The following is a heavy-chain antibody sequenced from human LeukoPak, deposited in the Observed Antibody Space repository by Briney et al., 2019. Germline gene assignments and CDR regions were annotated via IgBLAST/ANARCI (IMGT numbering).Heavy chain of an antibody. CDR1: GFTFSSYA. D-gene: IGHD6-19*01. Sequence: GGSLGLSCAASGFTFSSYAMSWVRQAPGKGLEWVSAISGSGGSTYYADSVKGRFTISRDNSKNTLYLQMNSLRAEDTAVYYCAITGGGWYLSDFDYWGQGTLVTVSS. V-gene: IGHV3-23*01. CDR3: AITGGGWYLSDFDY. J-gene: IGHJ4*02. CDR2: ISGSGGST.